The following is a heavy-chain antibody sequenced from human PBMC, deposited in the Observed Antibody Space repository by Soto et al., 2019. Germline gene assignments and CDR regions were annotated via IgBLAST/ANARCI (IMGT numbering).Heavy chain of an antibody. Sequence: GGSLRLSCAASGFTFSSYAMHWVRQAPGKGLEWVAVISHDGSNKYYADSVKGRFTISRDNSKNTLYLQMNSLRAEDTAVYYCARRPGDGYNSLDYWGQGTLVTVSS. CDR3: ARRPGDGYNSLDY. V-gene: IGHV3-30-3*01. D-gene: IGHD5-12*01. J-gene: IGHJ4*02. CDR1: GFTFSSYA. CDR2: ISHDGSNK.